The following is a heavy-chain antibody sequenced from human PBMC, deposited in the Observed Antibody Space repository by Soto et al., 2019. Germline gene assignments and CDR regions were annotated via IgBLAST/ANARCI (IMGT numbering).Heavy chain of an antibody. Sequence: PGGSLRLSCAASGFTFSSYAMHLVRQAPGKGLEWVAVISYDGSNKYYADSVKGRFTISRDNSKNTLYLQMNSLRAEDTAVYYCASHRLEPGGAVIDYWGQGTLVTVSS. CDR1: GFTFSSYA. V-gene: IGHV3-30-3*01. CDR2: ISYDGSNK. CDR3: ASHRLEPGGAVIDY. D-gene: IGHD1-1*01. J-gene: IGHJ4*02.